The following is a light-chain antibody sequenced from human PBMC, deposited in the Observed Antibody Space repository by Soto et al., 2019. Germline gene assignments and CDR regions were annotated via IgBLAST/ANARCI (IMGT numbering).Light chain of an antibody. CDR3: YSFAGFNTQ. CDR1: KNDIGVYDF. J-gene: IGLJ2*01. V-gene: IGLV2-8*01. CDR2: EVN. Sequence: QSALTQPPSASGSPGQSVTISCTGTKNDIGVYDFVSWYQHHPGKAPRLIIYEVNKRPSGISSRFSASKSGNTASLTISGLQADDEADYYCYSFAGFNTQFGGGTKVTVL.